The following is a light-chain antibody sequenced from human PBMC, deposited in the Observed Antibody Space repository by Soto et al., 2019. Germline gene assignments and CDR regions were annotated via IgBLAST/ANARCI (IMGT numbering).Light chain of an antibody. Sequence: DIQMTQSPSSLSASVGDRVTITCRASQSIRSYLNWYQQKPGKAPKLLIFAASSLQSGVPSRFSGSRPGTDFTLTISSLQPEDFATYYCQQSYSAPWTFGQGTKVDIK. J-gene: IGKJ1*01. CDR3: QQSYSAPWT. CDR1: QSIRSY. CDR2: AAS. V-gene: IGKV1-39*01.